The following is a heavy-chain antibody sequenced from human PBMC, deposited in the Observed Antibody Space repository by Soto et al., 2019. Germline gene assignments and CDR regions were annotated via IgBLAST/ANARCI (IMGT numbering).Heavy chain of an antibody. V-gene: IGHV1-18*04. J-gene: IGHJ6*02. CDR2: ISAYNGNT. CDR1: GYTFTSYG. CDR3: ARDSSSWYTDLLHCYYYYGMDV. Sequence: GASVKVSCKASGYTFTSYGISWVRQAPGQGLEWMGWISAYNGNTNYAQKLQGRVTMTTDTSTSTAYMELRSLRSDDTAVYYCARDSSSWYTDLLHCYYYYGMDVWGQGTTVTVSS. D-gene: IGHD6-13*01.